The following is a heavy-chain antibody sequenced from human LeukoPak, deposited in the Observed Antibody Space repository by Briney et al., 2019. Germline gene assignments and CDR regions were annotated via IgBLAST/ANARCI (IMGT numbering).Heavy chain of an antibody. D-gene: IGHD3-16*01. J-gene: IGHJ4*02. CDR3: AKLDGGSDY. CDR2: ISSSGGST. CDR1: EFTFGNYA. Sequence: TGGSLRLSCAASEFTFGNYAMNWVRQAPGKGLEWVSTISSSGGSTYYADSVKGRLTISGDNSKNTLYLQMNSLRAEDTAVYYCAKLDGGSDYWGQGTLVTVSS. V-gene: IGHV3-23*01.